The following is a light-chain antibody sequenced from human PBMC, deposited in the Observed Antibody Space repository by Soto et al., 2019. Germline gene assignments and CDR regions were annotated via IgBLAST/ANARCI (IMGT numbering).Light chain of an antibody. CDR1: SSDVGDYNS. Sequence: QSVLAQPRSVSGSPGQSVTVSCIGTSSDVGDYNSVSRYQQHPGKAPKLMIYDVSKRPSGVPDRFSGSKSGNTASLTISGLQAEDEADYYCCSYVGGYSYVFGIGTKVTVL. J-gene: IGLJ1*01. V-gene: IGLV2-11*01. CDR2: DVS. CDR3: CSYVGGYSYV.